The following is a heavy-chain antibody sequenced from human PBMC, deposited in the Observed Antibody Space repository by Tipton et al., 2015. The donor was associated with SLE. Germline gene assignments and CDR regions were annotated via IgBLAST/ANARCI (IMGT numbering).Heavy chain of an antibody. V-gene: IGHV4-38-2*02. CDR3: ARGTFSLLGIEAD. CDR1: GYAITSRYF. D-gene: IGHD2-15*01. CDR2: IYHTGST. J-gene: IGHJ4*02. Sequence: LRLSCTVSGYAITSRYFWGWIRQPPGKGLDWIGSIYHTGSTYPNPSLKSRVTISVDTSNNQFSLKLHSVTAADTAVYYCARGTFSLLGIEADWGRGTLVTVSS.